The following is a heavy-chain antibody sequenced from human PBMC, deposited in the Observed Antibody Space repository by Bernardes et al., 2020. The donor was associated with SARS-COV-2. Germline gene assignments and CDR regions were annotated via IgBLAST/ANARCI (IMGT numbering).Heavy chain of an antibody. V-gene: IGHV3-48*01. J-gene: IGHJ5*01. CDR2: INIESSAR. D-gene: IGHD2-2*01. CDR3: ARDMLRTEILMPKAGWFHP. Sequence: GGSLRLSCAGSGFAFSSYGMNWLRQAPGKGLEWISFINIESSARFYAASVNGRFTISRDNAKNSLHLQMNSLRVEDTAVYYCARDMLRTEILMPKAGWFHPWGQGTLVTVSS. CDR1: GFAFSSYG.